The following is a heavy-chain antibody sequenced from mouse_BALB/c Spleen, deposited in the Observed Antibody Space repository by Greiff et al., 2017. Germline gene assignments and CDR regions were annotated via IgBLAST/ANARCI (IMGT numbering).Heavy chain of an antibody. CDR3: ARHRDGYYAWFAY. Sequence: DVKLVESGGGLVQPGGSLKLSCAASGFTFSSYTMSWVRQTPEKRLEWVAYISNGGGSTYYPDTVKGRFTISRDNAKNTLYLQMSSLKSEDTAMYYCARHRDGYYAWFAYWGQGTLVTVSA. J-gene: IGHJ3*01. D-gene: IGHD2-3*01. CDR2: ISNGGGST. CDR1: GFTFSSYT. V-gene: IGHV5-12-2*01.